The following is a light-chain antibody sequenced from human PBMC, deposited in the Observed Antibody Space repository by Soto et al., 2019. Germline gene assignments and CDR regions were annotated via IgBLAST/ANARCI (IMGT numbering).Light chain of an antibody. Sequence: EIVLTQSPGTLSLSPGERATLSCRASQSLSSSQLAWYQQKPGQAPRLLIHDASSRATGISDRFSGSGSETDFTLTISSLEPEDFAVYYCQHRMNWPLTFGQGTRLEIK. CDR3: QHRMNWPLT. V-gene: IGKV3D-20*02. CDR2: DAS. J-gene: IGKJ5*01. CDR1: QSLSSSQ.